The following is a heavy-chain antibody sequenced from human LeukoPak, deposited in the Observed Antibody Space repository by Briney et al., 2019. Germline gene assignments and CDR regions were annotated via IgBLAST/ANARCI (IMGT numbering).Heavy chain of an antibody. D-gene: IGHD2-15*01. CDR1: GFTVSNNY. V-gene: IGHV3-53*01. Sequence: GGSLRLSCAASGFTVSNNYMSWVRQAPGKGLEWVSLIHSGGSTYYADSVKGRFTIPRDNSKNTLYLQMNSLRAEDTAVYYCARDGSGRAFQIWGQGTMVTVSS. CDR3: ARDGSGRAFQI. J-gene: IGHJ3*02. CDR2: IHSGGST.